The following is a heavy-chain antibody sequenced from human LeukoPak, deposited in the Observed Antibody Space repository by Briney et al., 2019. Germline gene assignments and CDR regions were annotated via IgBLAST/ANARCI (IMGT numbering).Heavy chain of an antibody. D-gene: IGHD3-10*01. CDR3: ARDGRDYYGSGSSILSITKNAFDI. CDR2: IYYSGST. J-gene: IGHJ3*02. CDR1: GGSFSGYY. Sequence: SETLSLTCAVYGGSFSGYYWSWIRQHPGKGLEWIGYIYYSGSTYYNPSLKSRVTISVDTSKNQFSLKLSSVTAADTAVYYCARDGRDYYGSGSSILSITKNAFDIWGQGTMVTVPS. V-gene: IGHV4-31*11.